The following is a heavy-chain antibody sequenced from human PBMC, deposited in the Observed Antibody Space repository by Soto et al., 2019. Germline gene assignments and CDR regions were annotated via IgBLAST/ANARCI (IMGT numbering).Heavy chain of an antibody. Sequence: GESLKISCKGSGYSFTSYLVTWVRQMPGKGLEWMGRIDPSDSDTRYSPSFQGQVTISADKSISTAYLQWSSLKASDTAMYYCARLKELELHWFDPWGQGTLVTVSS. J-gene: IGHJ5*02. CDR2: IDPSDSDT. CDR1: GYSFTSYL. V-gene: IGHV5-51*01. CDR3: ARLKELELHWFDP. D-gene: IGHD1-7*01.